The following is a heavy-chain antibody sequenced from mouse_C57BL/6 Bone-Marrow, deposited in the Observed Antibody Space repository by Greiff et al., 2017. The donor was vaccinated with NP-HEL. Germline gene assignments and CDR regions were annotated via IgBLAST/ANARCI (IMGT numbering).Heavy chain of an antibody. CDR1: GYTFTSYG. J-gene: IGHJ4*01. Sequence: QVQLKESGAELARPGASVKLSCKASGYTFTSYGISWVKQRTGQGLEWIGEIYPRSGNTYYNEKFKGKATLTADKSASTAYMERRSLTSEDSAVYFCARAGALSMDYWGQGTSVTVSS. D-gene: IGHD1-1*02. CDR3: ARAGALSMDY. V-gene: IGHV1-81*01. CDR2: IYPRSGNT.